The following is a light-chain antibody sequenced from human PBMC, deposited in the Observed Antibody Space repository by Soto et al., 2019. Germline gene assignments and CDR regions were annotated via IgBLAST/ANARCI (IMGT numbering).Light chain of an antibody. Sequence: QSVLTQPASVSGSPGQSITISCTGTSSDVGGYNYVSWYQQHPGKAPKLLIYEVSNRPSRVSNRFSGSKSGNTAPLTISGLQADDEACYYCISYTRSSTSYVFGTGTKLTVL. J-gene: IGLJ1*01. CDR2: EVS. CDR3: ISYTRSSTSYV. CDR1: SSDVGGYNY. V-gene: IGLV2-14*01.